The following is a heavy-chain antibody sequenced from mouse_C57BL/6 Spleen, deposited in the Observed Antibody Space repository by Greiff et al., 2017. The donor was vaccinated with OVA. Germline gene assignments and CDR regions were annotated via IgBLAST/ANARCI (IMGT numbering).Heavy chain of an antibody. CDR2: IDPETGGT. CDR3: TRGYGTVVATWDY. V-gene: IGHV1-15*01. Sequence: VKLVEPGAELVRPGASVTLSCKASGYTFTDYEMHWVKQTPVHGLEWIGAIDPETGGTAYNQKFKGKAILTADKSSSTAYMELRSLTSEDSAVYYCTRGYGTVVATWDYWGQGTTLTVSS. J-gene: IGHJ2*01. D-gene: IGHD1-1*01. CDR1: GYTFTDYE.